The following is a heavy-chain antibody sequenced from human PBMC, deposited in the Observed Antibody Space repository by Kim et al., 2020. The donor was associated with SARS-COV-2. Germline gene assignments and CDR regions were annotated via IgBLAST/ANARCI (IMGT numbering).Heavy chain of an antibody. CDR2: INTYTDNA. CDR1: GYTFSSYV. J-gene: IGHJ6*03. D-gene: IGHD5-18*01. Sequence: ASVKVSCKASGYTFSSYVMNWVRQAPGQGLEWMGWINTYTDNATYAQGFTGRFVFSFDTSVSTAYLQISSLKAEDIAVYYCARGGQDVETGWHSHYYMDVWGKGTTVTVSS. V-gene: IGHV7-4-1*02. CDR3: ARGGQDVETGWHSHYYMDV.